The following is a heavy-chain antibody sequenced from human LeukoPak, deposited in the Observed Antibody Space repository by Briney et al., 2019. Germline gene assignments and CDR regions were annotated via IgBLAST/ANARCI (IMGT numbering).Heavy chain of an antibody. V-gene: IGHV3-7*01. CDR2: IKQDGSDK. D-gene: IGHD3-3*01. J-gene: IGHJ4*02. CDR3: ARDRGFWSGYLRSFDY. Sequence: GGSLRLSCAASGFTFTKYWMTWVRQAPGKGLEWVGNIKQDGSDKNYMDSVKGRFTISRDNTKNSVYLQMSSLRAEDTAVYYCARDRGFWSGYLRSFDYWGQGTLVTVSS. CDR1: GFTFTKYW.